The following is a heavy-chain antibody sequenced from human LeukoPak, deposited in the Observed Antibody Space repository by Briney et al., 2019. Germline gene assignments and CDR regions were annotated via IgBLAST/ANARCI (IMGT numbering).Heavy chain of an antibody. J-gene: IGHJ3*02. CDR3: AKDLIWFFSEMGAFDI. CDR1: GFTFSNYG. Sequence: GGSLRLSCAASGFTFSNYGMHWVRQAPGKGLEWVAFIRYDGSNKYYADSVKGRFTISRDNSKNTLYLQMNSLRAEDTAVYYCAKDLIWFFSEMGAFDIWGQGTMVTVSS. V-gene: IGHV3-30*02. D-gene: IGHD5-24*01. CDR2: IRYDGSNK.